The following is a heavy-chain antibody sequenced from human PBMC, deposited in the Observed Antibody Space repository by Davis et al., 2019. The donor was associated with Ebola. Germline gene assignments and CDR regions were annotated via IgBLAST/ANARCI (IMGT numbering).Heavy chain of an antibody. D-gene: IGHD5-12*01. CDR1: GFTFSNYW. CDR3: ASGDGRGSSYDMDV. V-gene: IGHV3-21*04. CDR2: ISGGGGTT. J-gene: IGHJ6*02. Sequence: GESLKISCAASGFTFSNYWMHWVRQAPGKGLDWVSGISGGGGTTYCADSVKGRFTISRDNAKNSVFLQMNSLRGEDTALYYWASGDGRGSSYDMDVWGQGTTVTVSS.